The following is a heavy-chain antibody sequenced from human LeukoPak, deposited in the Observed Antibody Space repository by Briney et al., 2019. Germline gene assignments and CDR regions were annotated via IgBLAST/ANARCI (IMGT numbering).Heavy chain of an antibody. CDR1: GGSISSGSYY. J-gene: IGHJ3*02. Sequence: SETLSLTCTVSGGSISSGSYYWSWIRQPPGKGLEWIGYIYYSGSTNYNPSLKSRVTISVDTSKNQFSLKLSSVTAADTAVYYCARSGYSGYVELKRAFDIWGQGTMVTVSS. D-gene: IGHD5-12*01. CDR3: ARSGYSGYVELKRAFDI. CDR2: IYYSGST. V-gene: IGHV4-61*01.